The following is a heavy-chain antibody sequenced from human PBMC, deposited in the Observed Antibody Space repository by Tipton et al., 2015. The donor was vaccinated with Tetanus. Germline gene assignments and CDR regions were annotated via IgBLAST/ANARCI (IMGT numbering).Heavy chain of an antibody. V-gene: IGHV3-33*01. J-gene: IGHJ4*02. Sequence: SLRLSCAASGFTFNGYGMHWVRQAPGKGLEWLALVWYDGSKQYYADSVKGRFTISRDNSKNTVDLQMNSLKTEDTAVYYCTTSGIVGSGYRVDYWGRGTLVVVSS. CDR1: GFTFNGYG. D-gene: IGHD1-26*01. CDR2: VWYDGSKQ. CDR3: TTSGIVGSGYRVDY.